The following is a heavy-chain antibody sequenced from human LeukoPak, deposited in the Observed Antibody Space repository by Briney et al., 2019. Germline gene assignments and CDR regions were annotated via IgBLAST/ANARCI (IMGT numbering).Heavy chain of an antibody. CDR1: GGSISSYY. V-gene: IGHV4-4*09. CDR3: ARLAVTPQYYYYYYMDV. CDR2: IYTSGST. D-gene: IGHD4-11*01. Sequence: SETLSLTCTVSGGSISSYYWSWIRQPPGKELEWIGYIYTSGSTNYNPSLKSRVTISVDTSKNQFSLKLSSVTAADTAVYYCARLAVTPQYYYYYYMDVWGKGATVTVSS. J-gene: IGHJ6*03.